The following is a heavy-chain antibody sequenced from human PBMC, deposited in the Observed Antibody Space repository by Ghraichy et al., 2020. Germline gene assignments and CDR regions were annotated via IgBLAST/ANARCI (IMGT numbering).Heavy chain of an antibody. CDR2: IYSGGST. D-gene: IGHD3-9*01. V-gene: IGHV3-66*01. CDR3: ARDTIYDILTGYHRDAFDI. Sequence: GGSPRLSCAASGFTVSSNYMSWVRQAPGKGLEWVSVIYSGGSTYYADSVKGRFTISRDNSKNTLYLQMNSLRAEDTAVYYCARDTIYDILTGYHRDAFDIWGQGTMVTVSS. CDR1: GFTVSSNY. J-gene: IGHJ3*02.